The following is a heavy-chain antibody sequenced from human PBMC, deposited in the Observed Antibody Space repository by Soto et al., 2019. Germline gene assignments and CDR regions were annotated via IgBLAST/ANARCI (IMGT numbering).Heavy chain of an antibody. Sequence: PSETLSLTCTVSGGSISSYYWSWIRQPPGKGLEWIGYIYYSGSTNYNPSLKSRVTISADKSISTAYLQWSSLKASDTAMYYCARAMGGVTGTTRWFDPWGQGTLVTVSS. CDR2: IYYSGST. CDR3: ARAMGGVTGTTRWFDP. CDR1: GGSISSYY. V-gene: IGHV4-59*12. D-gene: IGHD1-7*01. J-gene: IGHJ5*02.